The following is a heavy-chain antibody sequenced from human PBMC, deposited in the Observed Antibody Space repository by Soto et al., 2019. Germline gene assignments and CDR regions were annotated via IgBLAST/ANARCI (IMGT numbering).Heavy chain of an antibody. D-gene: IGHD4-17*01. Sequence: EVQLLESGGGLVQPGGSLRLSCAASGFTFSSYAMSWVRQAPGKGLEWVSGISGSGGSTYYADSVKGRFTISRDNSKNTLYLQMNSLRAEDTAVYYCAKDPLPGLTVPTSVWFDPWGQGTLVTVSS. CDR3: AKDPLPGLTVPTSVWFDP. CDR2: ISGSGGST. CDR1: GFTFSSYA. J-gene: IGHJ5*02. V-gene: IGHV3-23*01.